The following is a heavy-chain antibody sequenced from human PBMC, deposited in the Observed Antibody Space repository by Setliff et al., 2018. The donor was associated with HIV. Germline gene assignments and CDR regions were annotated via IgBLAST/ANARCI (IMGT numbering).Heavy chain of an antibody. CDR3: AREIGVGDTTGFDH. V-gene: IGHV4-31*03. D-gene: IGHD1-26*01. J-gene: IGHJ4*01. Sequence: SETLSLTCSVSGASITTGGYYWSWVRQHPGRGLEWIGYIHDSGSTYYNPSLKSRVTISIDTSKSHFSLNLTSVTAADTAVFYCAREIGVGDTTGFDHWGQGALVTVSS. CDR2: IHDSGST. CDR1: GASITTGGYY.